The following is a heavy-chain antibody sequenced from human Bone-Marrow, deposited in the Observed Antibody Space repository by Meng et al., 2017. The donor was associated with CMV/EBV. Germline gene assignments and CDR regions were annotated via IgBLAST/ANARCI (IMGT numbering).Heavy chain of an antibody. CDR2: INHSGST. CDR3: ARGGGRSRSGSYSVDY. V-gene: IGHV4-34*01. J-gene: IGHJ4*02. Sequence: SETLSLTCAVYGGSFSNYYWSWIRQPPGKGLEWIGEINHSGSTNYNPSLKSRVTISVDTSKNQFSLKLSSVTAADTAVYYCARGGGRSRSGSYSVDYWGQGTLVTVSS. D-gene: IGHD1-26*01. CDR1: GGSFSNYY.